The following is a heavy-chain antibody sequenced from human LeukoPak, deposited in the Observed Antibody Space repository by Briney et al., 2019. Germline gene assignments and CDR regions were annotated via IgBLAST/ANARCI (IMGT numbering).Heavy chain of an antibody. CDR3: ARGGIAAAGLDY. Sequence: ASVEVSCKASGYTFTSYDINWVRQATGQGLEWMGWMNPNSGNTGYAQKFQGRVTMTRNTSISTAYMELSSLRSEDTAVYYCARGGIAAAGLDYWGQGTLVTVSS. CDR2: MNPNSGNT. J-gene: IGHJ4*02. CDR1: GYTFTSYD. V-gene: IGHV1-8*01. D-gene: IGHD6-13*01.